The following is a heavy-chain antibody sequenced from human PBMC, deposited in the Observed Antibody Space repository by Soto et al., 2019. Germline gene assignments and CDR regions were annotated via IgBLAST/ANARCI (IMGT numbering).Heavy chain of an antibody. V-gene: IGHV3-33*01. CDR1: GXSFRSYG. D-gene: IGHD3-16*01. Sequence: GSLRMCCTASGXSFRSYGMHWVRQAPGKGLELVAFICYDGSKKYYGDSVKGRFTISRDDSKSTVYLHMNSLRAEDTAVYYCARDTWGLDYWGQGTQVTVSS. CDR2: ICYDGSKK. CDR3: ARDTWGLDY. J-gene: IGHJ4*02.